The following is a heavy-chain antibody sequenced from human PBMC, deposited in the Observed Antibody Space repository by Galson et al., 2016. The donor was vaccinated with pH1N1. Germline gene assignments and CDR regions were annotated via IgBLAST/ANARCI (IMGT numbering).Heavy chain of an antibody. D-gene: IGHD3-9*01. J-gene: IGHJ4*02. CDR2: INTDTGNP. Sequence: SVKVSCKASGYTFNTYALNWVRQAPGQGLEWMGWINTDTGNPTYAPGFTGRFVFSLDTSVSTAYLQISSLKAEDTAVYYCASPRPLLRYFDWLLPGGLDYWGQGTLVTVSS. CDR1: GYTFNTYA. V-gene: IGHV7-4-1*02. CDR3: ASPRPLLRYFDWLLPGGLDY.